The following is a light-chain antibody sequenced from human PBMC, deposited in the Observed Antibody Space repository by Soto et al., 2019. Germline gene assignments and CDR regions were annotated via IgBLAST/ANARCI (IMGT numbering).Light chain of an antibody. V-gene: IGLV1-44*01. Sequence: QSVLTQPPSASGTPGQRVTISCSGSSSSIGSNTVNWYQQLPGTAPKLLIYTNDQRPSGVPDRFSGSKSGTSASLAISGLQFEDEADYHCSSWDDNLDAEVFGAGTKVTVL. CDR1: SSSIGSNT. J-gene: IGLJ1*01. CDR2: TND. CDR3: SSWDDNLDAEV.